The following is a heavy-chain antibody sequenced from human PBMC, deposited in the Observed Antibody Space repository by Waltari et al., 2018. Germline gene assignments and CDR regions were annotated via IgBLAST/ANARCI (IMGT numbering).Heavy chain of an antibody. J-gene: IGHJ4*02. V-gene: IGHV3-21*01. CDR1: GFTFRSYR. D-gene: IGHD3-3*01. CDR2: MRSGSSYI. CDR3: ARDFGVGN. Sequence: EVQLVESGGGLVKPGGSLRLSCAASGFTFRSYRLTWVRQAPGKGLSGVYAMRSGSSYIYYADSVKGRFTLSRDNAKNSLYLQMNSLRAEDTTVYYCARDFGVGNWGQGTLVTVSS.